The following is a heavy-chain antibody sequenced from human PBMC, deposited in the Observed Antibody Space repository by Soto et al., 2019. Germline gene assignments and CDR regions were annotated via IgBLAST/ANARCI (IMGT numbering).Heavy chain of an antibody. D-gene: IGHD3-22*01. J-gene: IGHJ4*02. CDR3: AKDGAYEYFDY. CDR2: INNNSGRR. V-gene: IGHV3-23*01. Sequence: VGSLRLSCAASGFSFSSYTMNWVRQAPGKGLEWVSSINNNSGRRYYADSVKGRFTISRDNSKNTLFLQMNSLKAEDTAVYFCAKDGAYEYFDYWGQGTQVTVSS. CDR1: GFSFSSYT.